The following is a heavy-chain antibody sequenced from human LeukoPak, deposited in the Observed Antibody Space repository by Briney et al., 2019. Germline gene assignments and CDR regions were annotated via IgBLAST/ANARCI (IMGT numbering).Heavy chain of an antibody. Sequence: GGSLRLSCEGSGFTFSNYWMSWVRQAPGKGLEWVANIKTDGSEKYYVDSVKGRFTTSRDNAKNSLYLQMNSLRAEDTAVYYCATYSSLNAREFQYWGQGTLVTVSS. D-gene: IGHD3-22*01. CDR2: IKTDGSEK. J-gene: IGHJ1*01. CDR3: ATYSSLNAREFQY. CDR1: GFTFSNYW. V-gene: IGHV3-7*01.